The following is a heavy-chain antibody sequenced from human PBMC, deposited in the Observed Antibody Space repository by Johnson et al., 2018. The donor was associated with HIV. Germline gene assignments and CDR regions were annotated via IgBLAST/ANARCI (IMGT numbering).Heavy chain of an antibody. CDR3: ARNTRITIFGVVIRHDAFDI. CDR2: IKRDGSEK. D-gene: IGHD3-3*01. J-gene: IGHJ3*02. CDR1: GFTFSSYW. V-gene: IGHV3-7*05. Sequence: VQLVESGGGLVQPGGSLRLSCAASGFTFSSYWMSWVRQAPGKGLEWVANIKRDGSEKYYVDSVKGRFTISRDNAKNSLYLQMNSLRAEDTALYYCARNTRITIFGVVIRHDAFDIWGQGTMVTVSS.